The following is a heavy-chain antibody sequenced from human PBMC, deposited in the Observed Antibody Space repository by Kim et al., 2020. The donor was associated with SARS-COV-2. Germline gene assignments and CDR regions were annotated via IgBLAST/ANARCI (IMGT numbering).Heavy chain of an antibody. CDR1: GGSISSSNYY. CDR2: ICDSRST. CDR3: ARHRPCIYGDYEADLDY. D-gene: IGHD4-17*01. J-gene: IGHJ4*02. Sequence: SETLSLTCTVSGGSISSSNYYWGWIRQPPGKGREWIGSICDSRSTYYNPSLKSRITISVATSKNQFSLKLSSVTAAGTAVYYCARHRPCIYGDYEADLDYLGQGTLFPVYS. V-gene: IGHV4-39*01.